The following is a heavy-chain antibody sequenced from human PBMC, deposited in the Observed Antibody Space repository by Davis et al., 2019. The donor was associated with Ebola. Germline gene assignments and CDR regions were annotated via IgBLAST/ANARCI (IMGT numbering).Heavy chain of an antibody. CDR3: ARDLGVAGTGRYFQH. J-gene: IGHJ1*01. D-gene: IGHD6-19*01. CDR2: MNPNSGNT. V-gene: IGHV1-8*01. Sequence: AASVKVSCKASGYTFTSYDINWVRQATGQGLEWMGWMNPNSGNTGYAQKFQGRVTMTRNTSISTAYMELSSLRSEDTAVYYCARDLGVAGTGRYFQHWGQGTLVTVSS. CDR1: GYTFTSYD.